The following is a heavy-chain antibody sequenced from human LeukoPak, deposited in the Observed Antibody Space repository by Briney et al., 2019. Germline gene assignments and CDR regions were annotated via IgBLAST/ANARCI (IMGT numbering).Heavy chain of an antibody. CDR2: ISGSGGST. Sequence: PGGSLRLSCAASGFTVSSNYMSWVRQAPGKGLEWVSAISGSGGSTYYADSVKGRFTISRDNSKNTLYLQMNSLRAEDTAVYYCAKRRVRTVAGTPDDYWGQGTLVTVSS. V-gene: IGHV3-23*01. CDR3: AKRRVRTVAGTPDDY. CDR1: GFTVSSNY. J-gene: IGHJ4*02. D-gene: IGHD6-19*01.